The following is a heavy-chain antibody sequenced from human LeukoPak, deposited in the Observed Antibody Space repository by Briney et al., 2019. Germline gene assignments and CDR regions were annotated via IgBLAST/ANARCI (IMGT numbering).Heavy chain of an antibody. J-gene: IGHJ5*02. CDR3: ARVKGSGSFNWFDP. CDR1: GYTFTSYG. CDR2: ISAYNGNT. D-gene: IGHD3-10*01. V-gene: IGHV1-18*01. Sequence: ASVKVSCKASGYTFTSYGISWVRQAPGQGLEWMGWISAYNGNTNYAQKLKGRVTMTTDTSTSTAYMELRSLRSEDTAVYYCARVKGSGSFNWFDPWGQGTLVTVSS.